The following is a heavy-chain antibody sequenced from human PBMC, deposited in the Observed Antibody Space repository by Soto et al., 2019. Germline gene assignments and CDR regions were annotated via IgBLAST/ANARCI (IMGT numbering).Heavy chain of an antibody. CDR2: INGEGTNI. CDR1: GFTFITSW. V-gene: IGHV3-74*01. Sequence: EVQLVESGGGLVQPGGSLRLSCAASGFTFITSWINWVRQGPGKGLGWVSRINGEGTNINYADSVKGRFTISRDNAKNTVYLQMNSLSAEDTAVYYCASGGSWNYYLDYWGQGTLLTVSS. CDR3: ASGGSWNYYLDY. D-gene: IGHD3-16*01. J-gene: IGHJ4*02.